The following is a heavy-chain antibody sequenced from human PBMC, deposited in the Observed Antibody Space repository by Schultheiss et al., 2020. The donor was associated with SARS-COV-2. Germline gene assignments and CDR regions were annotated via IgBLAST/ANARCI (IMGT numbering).Heavy chain of an antibody. Sequence: GGSLRLSCAASGFTFSSYSMNWVRQAPGKGLEWVSYISSSSTTIYYSDSVKGRFTISRDNSKNTLYLQMNSLRAEDTAVYYCARDQGSSWPRDYYYGMDVWGQGTTVTVSS. J-gene: IGHJ6*02. CDR1: GFTFSSYS. D-gene: IGHD6-13*01. CDR2: ISSSSTTI. CDR3: ARDQGSSWPRDYYYGMDV. V-gene: IGHV3-48*01.